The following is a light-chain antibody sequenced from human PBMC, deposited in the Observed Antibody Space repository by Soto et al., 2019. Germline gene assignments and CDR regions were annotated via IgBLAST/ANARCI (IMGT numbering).Light chain of an antibody. CDR3: QQYNSYSLT. CDR2: EAS. J-gene: IGKJ4*01. CDR1: QSISSW. Sequence: DIQMTQSPSTLCASVGDRVTITCRASQSISSWLAWYQQKPGTAPKLLIYEASSLENGVPSRFSGSGAGTEVTLTISSLQPDDFAIYYCQQYNSYSLTFGGGTKVEIK. V-gene: IGKV1-5*03.